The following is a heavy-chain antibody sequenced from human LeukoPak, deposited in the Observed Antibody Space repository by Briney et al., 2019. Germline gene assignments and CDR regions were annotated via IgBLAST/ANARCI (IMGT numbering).Heavy chain of an antibody. V-gene: IGHV1-2*02. CDR2: VNPISGAT. Sequence: ASVKVSCKASGYTFTDYYMHWVRQAPGQGLEWMGWVNPISGATNSAQNFQGRVTMTSDTSISTAYMELSRLTSDDTALYYCAPLTGDLPFDSWGQGTLVTVSS. J-gene: IGHJ4*02. CDR1: GYTFTDYY. CDR3: APLTGDLPFDS. D-gene: IGHD7-27*01.